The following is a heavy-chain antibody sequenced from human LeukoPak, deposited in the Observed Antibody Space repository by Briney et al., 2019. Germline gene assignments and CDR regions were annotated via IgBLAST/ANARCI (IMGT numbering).Heavy chain of an antibody. CDR3: AKGRDSSGYSDAFDI. CDR2: ISWNSGSI. Sequence: GGSLRLSCAASGFTFSNYWMHWVRQAPGKGLEWVSGISWNSGSIGYADSVKGRFTISRDNAKNSLYLQMNSLRAEDMALYYCAKGRDSSGYSDAFDIWGQGTMVTVSS. D-gene: IGHD3-22*01. V-gene: IGHV3-9*03. J-gene: IGHJ3*02. CDR1: GFTFSNYW.